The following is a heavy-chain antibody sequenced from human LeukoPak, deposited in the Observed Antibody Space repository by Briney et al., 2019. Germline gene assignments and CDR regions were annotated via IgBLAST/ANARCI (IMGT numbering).Heavy chain of an antibody. CDR1: GFAFSDLW. CDR3: AISTYSSSPS. D-gene: IGHD6-6*01. V-gene: IGHV3-7*01. CDR2: INHDESKK. Sequence: PGGSLRLSCAASGFAFSDLWMIWVRQAPGKGLEWVANINHDESKKYYVDSVEGRFTISRDNAKNSLYLQMNSPRAEDTAVYYCAISTYSSSPSWGQGTLVTASS. J-gene: IGHJ5*02.